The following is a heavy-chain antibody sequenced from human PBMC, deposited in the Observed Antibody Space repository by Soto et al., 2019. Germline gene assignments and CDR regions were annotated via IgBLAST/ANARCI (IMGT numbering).Heavy chain of an antibody. CDR3: ARWDSSGCYYGYFDY. CDR2: ISAYNGNT. Sequence: ASVKVSCKASGYTFTSYGISWVRQAPGQGLEWMGWISAYNGNTNYAQKLQGRVTMTTDTSTSTAYMELRSLRSDDTSVYYCARWDSSGCYYGYFDYWGQGTLVTVSS. D-gene: IGHD3-22*01. J-gene: IGHJ4*02. CDR1: GYTFTSYG. V-gene: IGHV1-18*01.